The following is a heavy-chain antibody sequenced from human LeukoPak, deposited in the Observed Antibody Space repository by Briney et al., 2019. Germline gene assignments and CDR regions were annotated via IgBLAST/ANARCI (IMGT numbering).Heavy chain of an antibody. Sequence: GGSLRLSCAASAFTFSSYWMSWVRQAPGKALGWVAYIKQDGSEKYFVDSVKGRFTIDRDNAKNSLYLQMNSLRAEDTAVYYCAREQAGRYAQYYFDYWGQGTLVTVSS. CDR2: IKQDGSEK. CDR3: AREQAGRYAQYYFDY. J-gene: IGHJ4*02. CDR1: AFTFSSYW. D-gene: IGHD1-1*01. V-gene: IGHV3-7*01.